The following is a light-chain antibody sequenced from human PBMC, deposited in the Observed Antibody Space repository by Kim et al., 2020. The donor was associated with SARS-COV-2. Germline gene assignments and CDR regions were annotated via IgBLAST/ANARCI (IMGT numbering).Light chain of an antibody. Sequence: GQSITISGSGTSGDIGNSNSVSWYQQHSGEAPRLIIYDVRDRPSGLSARFSGSKSANMASLTISGLRSEDEADYYCCSTSNTLDYVFGSGTRVTVL. CDR1: SGDIGNSNS. J-gene: IGLJ1*01. V-gene: IGLV2-14*03. CDR3: CSTSNTLDYV. CDR2: DVR.